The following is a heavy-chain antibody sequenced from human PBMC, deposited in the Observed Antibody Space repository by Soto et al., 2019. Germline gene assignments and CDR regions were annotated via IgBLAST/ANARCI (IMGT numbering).Heavy chain of an antibody. CDR3: ARDRAGTSTYYYYYCMDI. J-gene: IGHJ6*02. CDR1: GGSFSGYY. D-gene: IGHD1-7*01. Sequence: PSETLSLTCAVYGGSFSGYYWSWIRQPPGKGLEWIGEINHSGSTNYNPSLKSRVTISVDTSKNQFSLKLSSVTAADTAVYYCARDRAGTSTYYYYYCMDIWGQGTTVTVSS. V-gene: IGHV4-34*01. CDR2: INHSGST.